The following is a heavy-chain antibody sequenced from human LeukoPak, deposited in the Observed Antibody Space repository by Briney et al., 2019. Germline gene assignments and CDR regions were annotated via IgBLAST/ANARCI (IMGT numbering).Heavy chain of an antibody. Sequence: QPGRSLRLSCAASGFTFSSYGMPWVRQAPGKGLEWVAVVWYDGSNKYYADSVKGRFTISRDNSKNSLYLQMNSLRAEDTAVYYCARGQGGSFDPWGQGTLVTVSS. CDR3: ARGQGGSFDP. CDR1: GFTFSSYG. CDR2: VWYDGSNK. J-gene: IGHJ5*02. D-gene: IGHD3-10*01. V-gene: IGHV3-33*01.